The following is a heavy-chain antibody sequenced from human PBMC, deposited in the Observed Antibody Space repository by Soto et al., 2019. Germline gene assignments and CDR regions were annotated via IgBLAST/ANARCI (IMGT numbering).Heavy chain of an antibody. D-gene: IGHD1-26*01. CDR3: ALSGSYIGY. Sequence: QLQLQESGPGLVKPSETLSLTCTVSGGSISSSSYYWGWILQHPGKGLEGIGSHYYRGSAYYNPTLKSRVTTSVDTTKNQCSLKLSSVTAADTAVYSCALSGSYIGYWGQGALVTVSS. CDR1: GGSISSSSYY. V-gene: IGHV4-39*01. J-gene: IGHJ4*02. CDR2: HYYRGSA.